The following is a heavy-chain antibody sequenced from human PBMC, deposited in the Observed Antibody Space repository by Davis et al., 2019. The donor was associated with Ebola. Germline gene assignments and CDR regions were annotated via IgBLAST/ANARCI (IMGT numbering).Heavy chain of an antibody. CDR3: ARGRTVTNNWFDS. J-gene: IGHJ5*01. V-gene: IGHV3-74*01. D-gene: IGHD4-17*01. CDR2: IEGDGTTK. Sequence: HTGGSLRLSCVASGFTFSTYWMHWVRHAPGKGLVWVSRIEGDGTTKTYADSVKGRFTISRDNAKNTVYLQMSNLRADDTAVYYCARGRTVTNNWFDSWGRGTLVTVSP. CDR1: GFTFSTYW.